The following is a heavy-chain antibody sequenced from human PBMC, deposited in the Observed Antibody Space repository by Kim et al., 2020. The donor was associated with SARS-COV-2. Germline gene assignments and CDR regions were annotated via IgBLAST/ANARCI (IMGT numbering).Heavy chain of an antibody. CDR2: ISYDGDNK. CDR1: GFTFSSYV. V-gene: IGHV3-30-3*01. CDR3: ASPYDFWSGYHRPGRPAYFDY. J-gene: IGHJ4*02. Sequence: GGSLRLSCAASGFTFSSYVMYWVRQAPGKGLEWVAVISYDGDNKYYADSVKGRFTISRDNSKNTLYLQMNSLRAEDTAVYYCASPYDFWSGYHRPGRPAYFDYWGQGTLVTVSS. D-gene: IGHD3-3*01.